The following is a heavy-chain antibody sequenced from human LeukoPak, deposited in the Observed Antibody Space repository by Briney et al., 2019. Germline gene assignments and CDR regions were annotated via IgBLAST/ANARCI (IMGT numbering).Heavy chain of an antibody. CDR3: ARDLLDTYREGYYYYYMDV. J-gene: IGHJ6*03. Sequence: SETLSLTCTVSGGSISSYYWSWTRQPPGKGLEWIGYIYYSGSTNYNPSLKSRVTISVDTSKNQFSLKLSSVTAADTAVYYCARDLLDTYREGYYYYYMDVWGKGTTVTVSS. CDR2: IYYSGST. V-gene: IGHV4-59*01. D-gene: IGHD2-2*02. CDR1: GGSISSYY.